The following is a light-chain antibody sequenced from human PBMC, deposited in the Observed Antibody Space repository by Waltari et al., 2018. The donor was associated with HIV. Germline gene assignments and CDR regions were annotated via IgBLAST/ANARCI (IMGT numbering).Light chain of an antibody. V-gene: IGKV4-1*01. Sequence: EIVLTQSPESLTVSLGDRATINCKTSQSVFSASSNASSLVWYQQKSGQPPKLLIYWASTRASGIPGRVRGGGSGTNFILTITDLQAEDAALYYCQQSLGLPLTFGGWTRVQIK. CDR3: QQSLGLPLT. CDR1: QSVFSASSNASS. J-gene: IGKJ4*01. CDR2: WAS.